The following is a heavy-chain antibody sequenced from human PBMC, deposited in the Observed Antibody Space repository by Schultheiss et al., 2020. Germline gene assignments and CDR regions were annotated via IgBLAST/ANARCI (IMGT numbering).Heavy chain of an antibody. D-gene: IGHD5-24*01. J-gene: IGHJ6*02. CDR3: ARDLRDGYNYHYYYGMDV. Sequence: ASVKVSCKASGYTFTSYAMHWVRQAPGQRLEWMGWINAGNGNTNYAQKFQGRVTITADESTSTAYMELRSLRSDDTAVYYCARDLRDGYNYHYYYGMDVWGQGTTVTVSS. CDR2: INAGNGNT. CDR1: GYTFTSYA. V-gene: IGHV1-3*01.